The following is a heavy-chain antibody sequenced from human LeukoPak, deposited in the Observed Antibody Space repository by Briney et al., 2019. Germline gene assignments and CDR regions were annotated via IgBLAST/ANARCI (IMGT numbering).Heavy chain of an antibody. J-gene: IGHJ4*02. CDR3: ARGKEVITMLRGLKPGYYFDY. D-gene: IGHD3-10*01. Sequence: SETLSLTCTVSGGSITNYYWSWIRQPPGKGLEWIGYIHYSGSTKYKSSLKSRVTISVDTSKNQFSLKLHSVTAADTAVYYCARGKEVITMLRGLKPGYYFDYWGQGTLVTVSS. CDR1: GGSITNYY. CDR2: IHYSGST. V-gene: IGHV4-59*01.